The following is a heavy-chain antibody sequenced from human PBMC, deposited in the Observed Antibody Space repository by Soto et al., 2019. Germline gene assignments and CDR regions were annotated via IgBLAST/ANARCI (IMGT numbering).Heavy chain of an antibody. CDR1: GYTFTSYA. Sequence: ASVKVSCKASGYTFTSYAMHWVRQAPGQRLEWMGWINAGNGNTKYSQKFQGRVTITRDTSASTAYMELSSLRSEDTAVYYCAKGGAQLLHYNWFDPWGQGTLVTVSS. V-gene: IGHV1-3*01. CDR2: INAGNGNT. CDR3: AKGGAQLLHYNWFDP. D-gene: IGHD2-2*01. J-gene: IGHJ5*02.